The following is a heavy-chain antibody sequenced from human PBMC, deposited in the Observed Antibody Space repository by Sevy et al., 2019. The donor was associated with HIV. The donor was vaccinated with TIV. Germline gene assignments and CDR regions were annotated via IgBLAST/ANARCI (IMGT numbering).Heavy chain of an antibody. CDR1: GESISGYY. D-gene: IGHD6-6*01. J-gene: IGHJ4*02. CDR3: ANGISARLDY. CDR2: IYYSGIT. V-gene: IGHV4-59*01. Sequence: SETLSLTCTVSGESISGYYWSWIRQPPGKGLEWIGYIYYSGITNYNPSLKSRVTISADTSKNQISLNLSSVTAADTAMYYCANGISARLDYWGQGTLVTVSS.